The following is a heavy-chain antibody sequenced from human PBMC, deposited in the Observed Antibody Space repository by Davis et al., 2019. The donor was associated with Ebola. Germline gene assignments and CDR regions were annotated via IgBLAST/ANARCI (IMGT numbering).Heavy chain of an antibody. D-gene: IGHD2-15*01. CDR3: VRHGNIVVLLAAPEGFQR. J-gene: IGHJ1*01. CDR1: GCPFTSLAYY. Sequence: SDTLSPTFTLPGCPFTSLAYYWSSIRQTPGKGREWIGDIDHKVTAYYNPSLESRVTKSADPSRKRISLSLTSVTAADTAVYYCVRHGNIVVLLAAPEGFQRWGQGTLVTVS. V-gene: IGHV4-39*01. CDR2: IDHKVTA.